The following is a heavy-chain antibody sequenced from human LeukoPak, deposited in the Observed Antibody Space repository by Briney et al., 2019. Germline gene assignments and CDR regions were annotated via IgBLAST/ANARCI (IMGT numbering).Heavy chain of an antibody. CDR2: ISAYNANT. V-gene: IGHV1-18*01. D-gene: IGHD6-19*01. J-gene: IGHJ4*02. CDR3: ARGSVAGTREFDY. CDR1: GYTFTSYG. Sequence: ASVKVSCKASGYTFTSYGISWVRQAPGQGLEWMGWISAYNANTNSAQKIQGRVTVTTDTSTNTAYMELRSLTSDDTAVYYCARGSVAGTREFDYWGQGTLVTVSS.